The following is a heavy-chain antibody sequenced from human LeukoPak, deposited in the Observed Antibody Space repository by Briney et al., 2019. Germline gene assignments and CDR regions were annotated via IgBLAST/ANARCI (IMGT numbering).Heavy chain of an antibody. D-gene: IGHD6-19*01. J-gene: IGHJ4*02. Sequence: GGSLRLSCAASGFTFTSYAMSWVRQAPGKGLEWVSAISAGGENTDYADSVKGRFTISRDNSKNTLYLQVNSLRAEDTAAYYCAKSEGSSSACPFDYWGQGTLVTVSS. CDR1: GFTFTSYA. CDR3: AKSEGSSSACPFDY. V-gene: IGHV3-23*01. CDR2: ISAGGENT.